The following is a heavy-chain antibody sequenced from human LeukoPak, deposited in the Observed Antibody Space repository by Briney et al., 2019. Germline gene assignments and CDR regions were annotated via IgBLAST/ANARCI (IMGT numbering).Heavy chain of an antibody. CDR2: IVPIFSTA. CDR3: ATDPNPYRSTSGYFDF. CDR1: GGTFSSYA. D-gene: IGHD6-13*01. J-gene: IGHJ4*02. Sequence: GASVKVSCKASGGTFSSYAISWVRQAPGQGLEWMGRIVPIFSTANYAQKFQGRVTITADESSNTASLDLSSLTSEDTAVYYCATDPNPYRSTSGYFDFWGQGTLVTVSS. V-gene: IGHV1-69*13.